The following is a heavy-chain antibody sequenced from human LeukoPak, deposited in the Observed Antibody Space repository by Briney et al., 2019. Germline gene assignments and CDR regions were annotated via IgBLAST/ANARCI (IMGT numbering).Heavy chain of an antibody. CDR3: ARGPRNYDSSGYYYEYYFDY. D-gene: IGHD3-22*01. V-gene: IGHV4-59*01. CDR1: GGSISSYY. Sequence: SETLSLTCTVSGGSISSYYWSWIRQPPGKGLEWIGYIYYSGSTNYNPSLKSRVTISVDTSKNQLSLKLSSVTAADTAVYYCARGPRNYDSSGYYYEYYFDYWGQGTLVTVSS. CDR2: IYYSGST. J-gene: IGHJ4*02.